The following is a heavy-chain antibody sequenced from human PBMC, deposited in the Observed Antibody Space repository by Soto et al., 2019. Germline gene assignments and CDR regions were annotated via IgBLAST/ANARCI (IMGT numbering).Heavy chain of an antibody. Sequence: QVQLVQSGAEVKKPGASVKVSCKASGYTFTNYGISWVRQAPGQGREWMGWISAYNGNTDYAQKLKGRVTMTKDTSTSTAYMELRSLRSDDTAVYYGARVGAYCVGTSCHDYWGQGTLVTVSS. J-gene: IGHJ4*02. CDR1: GYTFTNYG. CDR2: ISAYNGNT. CDR3: ARVGAYCVGTSCHDY. V-gene: IGHV1-18*01. D-gene: IGHD2-2*01.